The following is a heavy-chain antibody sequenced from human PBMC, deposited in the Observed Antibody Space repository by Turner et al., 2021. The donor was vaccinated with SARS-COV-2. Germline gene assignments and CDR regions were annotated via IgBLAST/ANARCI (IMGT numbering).Heavy chain of an antibody. CDR3: ARDRWQILSDYYGMDV. J-gene: IGHJ6*02. D-gene: IGHD2-15*01. Sequence: QMQLVESGGGVVQSGGYLRLSCVTSGFRFSAHGLHWVRQAPGKGLEWVAVTWNGGRNTDYAESVRGRFVIAGDSAKNTLFLQMNGLRVEDTGMYYCARDRWQILSDYYGMDVWGQGTTVTVSS. V-gene: IGHV3-33*01. CDR2: TWNGGRNT. CDR1: GFRFSAHG.